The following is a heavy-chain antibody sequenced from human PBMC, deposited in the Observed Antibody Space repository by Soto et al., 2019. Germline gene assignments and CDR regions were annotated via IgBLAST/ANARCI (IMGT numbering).Heavy chain of an antibody. D-gene: IGHD6-13*01. V-gene: IGHV3-53*01. J-gene: IGHJ6*02. Sequence: GSLRLSCAASGFTVSSNYMSWVRQAPGKGLEWVSVIYSGGSTYYADSVKGRFTISRDNSKNTLYLQMNSLRAEDTAVYYCARMGGAAAGPYYYYGMDVWGQGTTVTVSS. CDR3: ARMGGAAAGPYYYYGMDV. CDR1: GFTVSSNY. CDR2: IYSGGST.